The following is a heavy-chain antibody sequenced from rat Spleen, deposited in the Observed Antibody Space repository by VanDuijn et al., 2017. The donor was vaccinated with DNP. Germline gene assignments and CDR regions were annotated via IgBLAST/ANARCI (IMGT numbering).Heavy chain of an antibody. Sequence: QVQLKESGPVLVQASETLSLTCTVSGFSLTNYGVIWVRQSPGKGLEWMGVMWTGGDTDYNPALKSRLSISRDTSKSQLFLKMNSLQTEDTATYYCATNSGSFDYWGQGVMVTVSS. CDR3: ATNSGSFDY. CDR1: GFSLTNYG. CDR2: MWTGGDT. V-gene: IGHV2S75*01. J-gene: IGHJ2*01. D-gene: IGHD4-3*01.